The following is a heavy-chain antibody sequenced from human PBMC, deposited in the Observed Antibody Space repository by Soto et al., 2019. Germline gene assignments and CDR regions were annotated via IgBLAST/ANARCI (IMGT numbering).Heavy chain of an antibody. CDR3: ARRGSGSYYDY. J-gene: IGHJ4*02. CDR2: ISGSGDST. D-gene: IGHD1-26*01. V-gene: IGHV3-23*01. CDR1: GFTFSSYA. Sequence: EVQLLESGGGLVQPGGSLRLSCAASGFTFSSYAMSWVLQAPGKGLEWVSVISGSGDSTYYADSAKGRFTISRDNSKNTLYLQMNSLRAEDTAVYYCARRGSGSYYDYWGQGTLVTVSS.